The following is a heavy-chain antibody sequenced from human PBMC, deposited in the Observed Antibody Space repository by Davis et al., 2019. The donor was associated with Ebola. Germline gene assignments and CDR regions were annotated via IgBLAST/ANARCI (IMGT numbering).Heavy chain of an antibody. D-gene: IGHD4-23*01. CDR3: ARVDYGGHSGEDY. J-gene: IGHJ4*02. V-gene: IGHV7-4-1*02. Sequence: ASVQVSCQASRYIFTNYVMIWVRQAPGQGLEWMGWINTKTGNPPYAQGFTGRFVFSLDTSVSTAYLQISSLKAEDTAVYYCARVDYGGHSGEDYWGQGTLVTVSS. CDR2: INTKTGNP. CDR1: RYIFTNYV.